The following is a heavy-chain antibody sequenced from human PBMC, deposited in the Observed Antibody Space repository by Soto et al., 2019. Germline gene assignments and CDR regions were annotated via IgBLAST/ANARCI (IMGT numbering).Heavy chain of an antibody. CDR3: ARGSGIVALPGELEDVNYDF. CDR2: ISESGST. D-gene: IGHD1-1*01. J-gene: IGHJ4*02. CDR1: GQSFSGHS. V-gene: IGHV4-34*01. Sequence: QVQLQQWGAGLVKPSETLSLSCAVYGQSFSGHSWAWIRQPPGKGLEWIGEISESGSTYYNPSLKSRVTISTDTSKNQFSLKLNSVTAADTAAYFCARGSGIVALPGELEDVNYDFWGQGTLVNGSS.